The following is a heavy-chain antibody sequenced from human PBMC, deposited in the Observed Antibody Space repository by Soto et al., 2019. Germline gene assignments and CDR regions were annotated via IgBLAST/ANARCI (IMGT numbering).Heavy chain of an antibody. CDR2: IYYSGST. CDR3: ARGGGRITMTRPGMDV. Sequence: QVQLQESGPGLVKPSETLSLTCTVSGGSISSYYWSWIRQPPGKGLEWIGYIYYSGSTNYNPSLKSRFTISXXTXKXLFALKLSSVTAADTAVYYCARGGGRITMTRPGMDVWGQGTTVTVSS. CDR1: GGSISSYY. D-gene: IGHD3-22*01. V-gene: IGHV4-59*01. J-gene: IGHJ6*02.